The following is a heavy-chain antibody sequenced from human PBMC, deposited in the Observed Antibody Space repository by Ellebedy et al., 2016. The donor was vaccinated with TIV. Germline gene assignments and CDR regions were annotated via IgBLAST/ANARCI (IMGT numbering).Heavy chain of an antibody. Sequence: SETLSLTCAVYGGSFSGYYWSWIRQPPGKGLEWIGEINHSGSTNYNPSLKSRVTISVDTSKNQFSLKLSSVTAADTAVYYCARCPGGSGSYYNYFDYWGQGTLVTVSS. V-gene: IGHV4-34*01. J-gene: IGHJ4*02. D-gene: IGHD3-10*01. CDR2: INHSGST. CDR3: ARCPGGSGSYYNYFDY. CDR1: GGSFSGYY.